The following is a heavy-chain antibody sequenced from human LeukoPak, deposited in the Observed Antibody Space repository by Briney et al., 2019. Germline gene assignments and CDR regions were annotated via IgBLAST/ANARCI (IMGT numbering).Heavy chain of an antibody. CDR3: ARGLDSSSWYWLVFDY. CDR2: IYPGDPDT. V-gene: IGHV5-51*01. CDR1: GYSFTSYW. D-gene: IGHD6-13*01. Sequence: GESLKISCKGSGYSFTSYWIGWVRQMPGKGLEWMGIIYPGDPDTRYSPSFQGQVTISADKSISTAYLQWSSLKASDTAMYYCARGLDSSSWYWLVFDYWGQGTLVTVSS. J-gene: IGHJ4*02.